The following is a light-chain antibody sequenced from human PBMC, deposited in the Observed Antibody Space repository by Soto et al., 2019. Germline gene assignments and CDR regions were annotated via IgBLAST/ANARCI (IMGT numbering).Light chain of an antibody. CDR1: QSISSW. CDR2: KAS. CDR3: QQYTNYRWT. Sequence: DIQMTQSPSTLSASVGDRVTITCRASQSISSWLAWYQEKPGKAPKLLIYKASSLESGVPSRFSGSGSGTEFTLPISNLQPDDFATYYCQQYTNYRWTFGQGTKVEIK. V-gene: IGKV1-5*03. J-gene: IGKJ1*01.